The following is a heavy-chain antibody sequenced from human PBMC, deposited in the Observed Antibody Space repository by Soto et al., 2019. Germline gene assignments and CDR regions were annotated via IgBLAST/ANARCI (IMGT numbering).Heavy chain of an antibody. CDR2: IYSGGST. J-gene: IGHJ4*02. CDR3: ARGSYYDILSD. V-gene: IGHV3-66*01. D-gene: IGHD3-9*01. Sequence: GGSLRLSCAASGFTVSSNYMSWVRQAPGKGLEWVSVIYSGGSTYYADSVKGRFTISRDNSKNTLYLQMNSLRAEDTAVYYCARGSYYDILSDWGQGTLVTVSS. CDR1: GFTVSSNY.